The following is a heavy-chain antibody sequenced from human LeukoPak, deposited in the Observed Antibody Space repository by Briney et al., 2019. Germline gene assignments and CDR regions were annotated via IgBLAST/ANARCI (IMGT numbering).Heavy chain of an antibody. Sequence: GGSLRLSCAASGFIYSNYGMTWVRHAPGKGLEWVANINQDGSEKYYVDSVKGRFTISRDNAKNSLYLQMSSLRAEDTALYYCVKVSVAAPGSDYWGQGTLVTVS. CDR3: VKVSVAAPGSDY. V-gene: IGHV3-7*01. CDR2: INQDGSEK. J-gene: IGHJ4*02. D-gene: IGHD6-13*01. CDR1: GFIYSNYG.